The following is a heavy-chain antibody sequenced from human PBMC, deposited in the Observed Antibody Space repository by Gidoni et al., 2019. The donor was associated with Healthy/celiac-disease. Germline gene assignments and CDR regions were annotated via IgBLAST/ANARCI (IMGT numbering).Heavy chain of an antibody. D-gene: IGHD4-4*01. CDR3: ASSQSGVARSKKYYYYGMDV. Sequence: QVQLVQSGAEVKKTGSSVKVSCKASGGTFRSYANSWVRQAPGQGLEWMGGIIPICGTANYAQKFQGRVTITADESTSTAYMELSSLRSEDTAVYYCASSQSGVARSKKYYYYGMDVRGQGTTVTVSS. V-gene: IGHV1-69*01. J-gene: IGHJ6*02. CDR1: GGTFRSYA. CDR2: IIPICGTA.